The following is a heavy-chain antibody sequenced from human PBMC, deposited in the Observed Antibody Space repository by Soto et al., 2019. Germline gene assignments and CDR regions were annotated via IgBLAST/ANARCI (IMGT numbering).Heavy chain of an antibody. D-gene: IGHD6-19*01. CDR1: GYTFTSDG. CDR2: ISAYNGNT. J-gene: IGHJ5*02. V-gene: IGHV1-18*01. CDR3: ARVNYRGIAVVWFDP. Sequence: QVQLVQSGAEVKKPGASVKVSCKASGYTFTSDGISWVRQAPGQGLEWMGSISAYNGNTNYAQKLQGRVTMTTDTSTSTAYMELRSLRSDDTAVYYCARVNYRGIAVVWFDPWGQGTLVTVSS.